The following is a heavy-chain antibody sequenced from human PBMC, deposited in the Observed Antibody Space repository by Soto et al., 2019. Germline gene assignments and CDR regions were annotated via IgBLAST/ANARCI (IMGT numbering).Heavy chain of an antibody. CDR3: ARMSLRYGLDV. CDR2: ISDSGST. Sequence: TSETLSLTCTVSGGSFSIYYWSWIRQPPGKGLEWIGYISDSGSTNYNASLQSRVTISVDTSKNQFSLKLSSVAAADTAVYYCARMSLRYGLDVWGQGTTVTVSS. V-gene: IGHV4-59*01. J-gene: IGHJ6*02. CDR1: GGSFSIYY. D-gene: IGHD3-16*01.